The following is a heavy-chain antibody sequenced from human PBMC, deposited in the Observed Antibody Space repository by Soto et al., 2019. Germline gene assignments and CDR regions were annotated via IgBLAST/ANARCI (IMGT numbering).Heavy chain of an antibody. V-gene: IGHV4-59*01. CDR3: ASWYYDSSGYYFDY. J-gene: IGHJ4*02. CDR2: ISYSGST. Sequence: SETLSLTCTVSGGSISSYYWSWIRQPPGKGLEWVGYISYSGSTDYNPSLKSRVTISVDTSKNQFSLKLSSVTAADTAVYYCASWYYDSSGYYFDYWGQGTLVTVSS. CDR1: GGSISSYY. D-gene: IGHD3-22*01.